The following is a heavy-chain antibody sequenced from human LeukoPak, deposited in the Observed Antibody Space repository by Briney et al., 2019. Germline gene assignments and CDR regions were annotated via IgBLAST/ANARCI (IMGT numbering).Heavy chain of an antibody. CDR1: GYTFTNYG. V-gene: IGHV1-18*01. CDR2: ISAYNGNT. D-gene: IGHD2-2*01. Sequence: ASVKVSCKASGYTFTNYGVSWVRQAPGQGLEWMGWISAYNGNTNYPQKLQGRVTMTTDTSTSTAYMELRSLRSDDTAVYYCARDGTRYCSSTSCYSGGYYYGMDVWGQGTTVTVSS. J-gene: IGHJ6*02. CDR3: ARDGTRYCSSTSCYSGGYYYGMDV.